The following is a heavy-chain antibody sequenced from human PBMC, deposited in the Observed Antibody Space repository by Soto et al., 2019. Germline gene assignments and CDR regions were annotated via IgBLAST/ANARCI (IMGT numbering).Heavy chain of an antibody. V-gene: IGHV3-33*01. J-gene: IGHJ4*02. D-gene: IGHD6-13*01. Sequence: QVQLVESGGGVVQPGRSLRLSCAASGFTFSSYGMHWVRQAPGKGLEWVAVIWYDGSNKYYADSVKGRFTISRDNSKNPLYLQMNSLRAEDTAVYYCARGSAGGTKYYFDYWGQGTLVTVSS. CDR1: GFTFSSYG. CDR2: IWYDGSNK. CDR3: ARGSAGGTKYYFDY.